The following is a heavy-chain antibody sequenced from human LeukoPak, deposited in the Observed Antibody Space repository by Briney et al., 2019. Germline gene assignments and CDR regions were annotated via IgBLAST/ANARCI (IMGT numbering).Heavy chain of an antibody. CDR3: AGGRLVATSKAVAIDY. CDR2: INERGSST. J-gene: IGHJ4*02. Sequence: GGSLRLSCAASGFTFSNSWLHWVRQAPGKGLVWVSRINERGSSTSYADSVKGRFTISRDNAKNTLYLQMNNPRADDTAVYYCAGGRLVATSKAVAIDYWGQGTLVTVSS. CDR1: GFTFSNSW. D-gene: IGHD5-12*01. V-gene: IGHV3-74*01.